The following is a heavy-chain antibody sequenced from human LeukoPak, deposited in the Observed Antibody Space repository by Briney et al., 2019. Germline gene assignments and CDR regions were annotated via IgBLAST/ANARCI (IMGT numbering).Heavy chain of an antibody. V-gene: IGHV1-2*02. J-gene: IGHJ4*02. D-gene: IGHD3-22*01. CDR3: ARGRQYYDSSGYYGPDY. CDR2: INPNSGGT. Sequence: ASVKVSCKASGYTFTGYYMHWVRQAPGQGLEWMGWINPNSGGTNYAQKFQGRVTMTRDTSISTAYMELRSLRSDDTAVYYCARGRQYYDSSGYYGPDYWGQGTLVTVSS. CDR1: GYTFTGYY.